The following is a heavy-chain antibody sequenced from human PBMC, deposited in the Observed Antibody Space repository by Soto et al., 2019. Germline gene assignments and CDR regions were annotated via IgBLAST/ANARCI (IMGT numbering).Heavy chain of an antibody. D-gene: IGHD6-19*01. CDR1: GFTFSSYN. J-gene: IGHJ3*02. CDR3: ARSEHWLVSAFDI. CDR2: ISSSSSTI. V-gene: IGHV3-48*01. Sequence: EVQLVESGGGLVQPGGSLRLSCAASGFTFSSYNMNWVRQAPGKGLEWVSYISSSSSTIYYADSVKGRFTISRDNAKNSLYLQMTSLRAEDTAVYYCARSEHWLVSAFDIWGQGTMVTVSS.